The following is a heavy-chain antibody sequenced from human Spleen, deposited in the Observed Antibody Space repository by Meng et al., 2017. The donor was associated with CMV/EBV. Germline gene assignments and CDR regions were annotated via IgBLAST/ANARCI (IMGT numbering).Heavy chain of an antibody. CDR1: GGSITSNYW. CDR2: IYHSGGT. Sequence: CAVSGGSITSNYWWTWVRQTPGKGLQWIGEIYHSGGTNYQTSLKSRATISVDASKNLFSLNLTSVTAADTAVYFCARGRGSFPFLDLWGPGTLVTVSS. V-gene: IGHV4-4*01. J-gene: IGHJ5*02. D-gene: IGHD1-26*01. CDR3: ARGRGSFPFLDL.